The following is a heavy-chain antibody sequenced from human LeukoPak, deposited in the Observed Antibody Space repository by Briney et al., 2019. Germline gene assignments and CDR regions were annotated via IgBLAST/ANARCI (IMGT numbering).Heavy chain of an antibody. D-gene: IGHD4-17*01. CDR1: GGSISSDNYY. CDR2: IYASGNT. V-gene: IGHV4-61*02. J-gene: IGHJ3*02. CDR3: ARLRGYGAGAFDI. Sequence: PSQTLSLTCTVSGGSISSDNYYWSWIRQPAGMGLEWIGRIYASGNTDYNPSLKSRVTISADTSKNQFSLKMSFVTATDTAVYYCARLRGYGAGAFDIWGQGTMVTVSS.